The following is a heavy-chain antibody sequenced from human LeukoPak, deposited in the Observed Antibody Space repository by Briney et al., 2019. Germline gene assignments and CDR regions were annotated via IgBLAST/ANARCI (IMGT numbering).Heavy chain of an antibody. V-gene: IGHV3-7*01. CDR1: GFIFSNHY. CDR3: TRVIVAVPGYFDYFDF. CDR2: INEDGSNK. Sequence: GGSLRLSCTASGFIFSNHYMRWIRQAPGKGLEWVANINEDGSNKWHLGSVKGRFTVSRDNARNSLYLQMNSLRVEDTAVYYCTRVIVAVPGYFDYFDFWGQGVLVTGSS. J-gene: IGHJ4*02. D-gene: IGHD6-19*01.